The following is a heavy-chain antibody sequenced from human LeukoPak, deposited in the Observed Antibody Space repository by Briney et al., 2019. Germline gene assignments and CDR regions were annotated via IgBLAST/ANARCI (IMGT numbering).Heavy chain of an antibody. D-gene: IGHD3-16*01. J-gene: IGHJ4*02. Sequence: GRSLRLSCAVSGFTFSGSGMHWVRQAPGKGLEWVAVIWYDGSKKYYADSVKGRFTISRGDSKNTLYLQMNTLRADDTAVYYCARDFGVGPYYFDYWGQGTLVTVSS. CDR1: GFTFSGSG. V-gene: IGHV3-33*01. CDR3: ARDFGVGPYYFDY. CDR2: IWYDGSKK.